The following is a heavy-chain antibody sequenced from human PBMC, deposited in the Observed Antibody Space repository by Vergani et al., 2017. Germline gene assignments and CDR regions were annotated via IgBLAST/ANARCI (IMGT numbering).Heavy chain of an antibody. CDR3: ARTDSFILRYFHWAL. CDR1: GGSITSSRYY. Sequence: QLHLQESGPGLVKPSETLALTCTVSGGSITSSRYYWGWIRQPPGKGLEWIGNIYHSGGAYYNPSLKVRVTISVDTSKNQFCLEVTSVTAADTAIYFCARTDSFILRYFHWALWGQGTLVTVSS. J-gene: IGHJ4*02. V-gene: IGHV4-39*01. CDR2: IYHSGGA. D-gene: IGHD3-9*01.